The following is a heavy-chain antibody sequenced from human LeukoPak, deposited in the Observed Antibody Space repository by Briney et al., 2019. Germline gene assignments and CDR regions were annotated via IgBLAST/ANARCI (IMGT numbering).Heavy chain of an antibody. CDR3: ARGHNSSSQEKYFGY. V-gene: IGHV4-61*01. D-gene: IGHD6-6*01. CDR1: GGSVSSDNLY. J-gene: IGHJ4*02. CDR2: IYYSGST. Sequence: PSETLSLTCTVSGGSVSSDNLYWSWIRQPPGKGLEWIGYIYYSGSTNYNPSLKSRVTISVDTSKNQFSLKLSSVTAADTAMYYCARGHNSSSQEKYFGYWGQGTLVTVSS.